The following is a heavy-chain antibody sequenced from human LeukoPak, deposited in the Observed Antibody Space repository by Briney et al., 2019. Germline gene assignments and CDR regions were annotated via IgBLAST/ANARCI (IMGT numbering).Heavy chain of an antibody. CDR1: GGSFSGYY. CDR3: SRGLSDVY. J-gene: IGHJ4*02. V-gene: IGHV4-34*01. CDR2: INHSGIT. Sequence: SETLSLTCGVYGGSFSGYYWTWIRQPPGKGLEWIGEINHSGITNYNPSLKSRVTISIDTSKSQFSLKLNSVTAADTAVYYCSRGLSDVYWGQGTLVTVPS.